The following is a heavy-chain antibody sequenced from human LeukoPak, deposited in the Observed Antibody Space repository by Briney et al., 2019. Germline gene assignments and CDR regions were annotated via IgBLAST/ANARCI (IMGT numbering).Heavy chain of an antibody. J-gene: IGHJ4*02. D-gene: IGHD6-19*01. CDR2: LSGSGGSA. V-gene: IGHV3-23*01. CDR3: AREGSGWYLSYYFDY. CDR1: GFTFTSFA. Sequence: GGSLRLSCTASGFTFTSFAMSWVRQAPGKGLEWVSTLSGSGGSAYYADSVKGRFTISRDNSKNTLYLQMNSLRAEDTAVYYCAREGSGWYLSYYFDYWGQGTLVTVSS.